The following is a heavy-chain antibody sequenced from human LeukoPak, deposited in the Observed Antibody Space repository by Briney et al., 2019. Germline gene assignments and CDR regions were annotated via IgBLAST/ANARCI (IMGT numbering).Heavy chain of an antibody. Sequence: SETLSLTCTVSGGSISSGGYYWSWIRQHPGKGLEWIGYIYYSGNTYYNPSLKSRVTISVDTSKNQFSLKLSSVTAADTAVYYCARDRANCSGGTCYTHYFDYWGQGTLVTVSS. CDR3: ARDRANCSGGTCYTHYFDY. CDR1: GGSISSGGYY. V-gene: IGHV4-31*03. J-gene: IGHJ4*02. CDR2: IYYSGNT. D-gene: IGHD2-15*01.